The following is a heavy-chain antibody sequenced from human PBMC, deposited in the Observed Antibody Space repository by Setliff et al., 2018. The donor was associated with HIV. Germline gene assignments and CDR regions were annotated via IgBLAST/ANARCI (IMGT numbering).Heavy chain of an antibody. V-gene: IGHV4-4*01. CDR1: GGSISSSNW. CDR2: SYHSGST. J-gene: IGHJ2*01. Sequence: LSLTCAVSGGSISSSNWWTWVRQPPGKGLEWIGESYHSGSTNYNPSLKSRVTVSLDKSKNQFSLKLTSVTAADTAIYFCARSCQSGRSDWYFDLWGRGTLVTVSS. CDR3: ARSCQSGRSDWYFDL. D-gene: IGHD2-15*01.